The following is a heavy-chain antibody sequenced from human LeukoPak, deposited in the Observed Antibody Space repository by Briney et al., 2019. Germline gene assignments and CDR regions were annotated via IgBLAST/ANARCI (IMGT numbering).Heavy chain of an antibody. Sequence: SETLSLTCTVSGGSISGSSYYWGWIRQPPGKGLEWIGSFYYSGSTYYNPPLKSRVTISADTSKNQFSLNLSSVTAADTSVFYCARHGYSSSWRFDYWGQGTLVTVSS. CDR2: FYYSGST. J-gene: IGHJ4*02. CDR1: GGSISGSSYY. V-gene: IGHV4-39*01. D-gene: IGHD6-13*01. CDR3: ARHGYSSSWRFDY.